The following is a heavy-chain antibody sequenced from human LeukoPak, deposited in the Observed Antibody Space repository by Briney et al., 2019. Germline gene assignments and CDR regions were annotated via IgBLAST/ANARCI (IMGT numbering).Heavy chain of an antibody. D-gene: IGHD1-26*01. CDR3: ARVSGGVEGSYYFDY. V-gene: IGHV4-59*01. Sequence: SETLSLTCTVSGGSISSYYWSWIRQPPGKGLEWIGYIYYSGSTNYNPSLKSRVTISVDTSKNQFSLKLSSVTAADRAVYYCARVSGGVEGSYYFDYWGQGTLVTVSS. J-gene: IGHJ4*02. CDR1: GGSISSYY. CDR2: IYYSGST.